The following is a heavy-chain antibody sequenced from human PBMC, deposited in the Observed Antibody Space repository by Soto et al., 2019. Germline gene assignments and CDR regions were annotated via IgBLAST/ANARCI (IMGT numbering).Heavy chain of an antibody. J-gene: IGHJ4*02. CDR1: GFTFSSYL. CDR3: AREGGSITSDLDY. Sequence: SCAASGFTFSSYLMHWVRQAPGKGLVWVSRINSDGSSTSYADSVKGRFTISRDNAKNTLYLQMNSLRAEDTAVYYCAREGGSITSDLDYWGQGTLVTVSS. D-gene: IGHD3-3*01. V-gene: IGHV3-74*01. CDR2: INSDGSST.